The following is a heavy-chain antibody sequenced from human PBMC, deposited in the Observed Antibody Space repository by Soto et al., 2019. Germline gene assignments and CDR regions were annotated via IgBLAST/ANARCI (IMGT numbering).Heavy chain of an antibody. Sequence: MQLVESGGDLVQPGRSLRLSCAASGFSFGDYAMHWVRQAPGKGLEWVSGISWKSASIGYADSVKGRFIISRDNAKNSLYLQLNSLRAEDTALYYCAKSTGGTANGLDVWGQGTTATVSS. CDR3: AKSTGGTANGLDV. V-gene: IGHV3-9*01. J-gene: IGHJ6*02. D-gene: IGHD2-8*02. CDR1: GFSFGDYA. CDR2: ISWKSASI.